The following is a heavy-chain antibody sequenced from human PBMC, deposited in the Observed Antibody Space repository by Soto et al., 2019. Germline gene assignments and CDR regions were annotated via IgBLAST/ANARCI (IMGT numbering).Heavy chain of an antibody. CDR3: ARRDMDASYYYYGMDV. D-gene: IGHD2-15*01. CDR2: IYHSGST. Sequence: QVQLQESGPGLVKPSGTLSLTCAVSGGSISSSNWWSWVRQPPGKGLEWIGEIYHSGSTNYNPSLKGRVNISVDKSKNQFSLKLGSVTAADTAVYYCARRDMDASYYYYGMDVWGQGTTVTVSS. CDR1: GGSISSSNW. V-gene: IGHV4-4*02. J-gene: IGHJ6*02.